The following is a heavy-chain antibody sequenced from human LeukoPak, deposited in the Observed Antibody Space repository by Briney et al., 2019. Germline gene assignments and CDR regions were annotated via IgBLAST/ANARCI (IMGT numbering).Heavy chain of an antibody. CDR3: TGSGSYSGHFDY. CDR2: ISWNSGSI. D-gene: IGHD3-10*01. Sequence: GGSLRLSCAASEFTYDDYAMHWVRQAPGKGLEWVSGISWNSGSIGYADSVKGRFTISRDNAKNSLYLQMNSLRAEDTALYYCTGSGSYSGHFDYWGQGTLVTVSS. CDR1: EFTYDDYA. V-gene: IGHV3-9*01. J-gene: IGHJ4*02.